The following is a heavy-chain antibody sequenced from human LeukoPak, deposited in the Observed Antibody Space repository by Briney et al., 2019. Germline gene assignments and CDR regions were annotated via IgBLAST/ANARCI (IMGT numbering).Heavy chain of an antibody. V-gene: IGHV3-7*01. D-gene: IGHD3-10*01. CDR3: ASKTDYYGPGSYEY. Sequence: GGPLRLFCGASGFTFSSYRMSWVREAPGKGLEGVAKIKQDGSEKYYVDSVKGRFTISRDNAKNSLYLQMNSLRAEDTAVYYCASKTDYYGPGSYEYWGQGTLVTVSS. CDR1: GFTFSSYR. CDR2: IKQDGSEK. J-gene: IGHJ4*02.